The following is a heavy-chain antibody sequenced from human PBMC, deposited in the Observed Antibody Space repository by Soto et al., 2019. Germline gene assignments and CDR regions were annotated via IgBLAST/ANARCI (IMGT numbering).Heavy chain of an antibody. V-gene: IGHV3-23*01. CDR3: ARDKLCDY. Sequence: GGSLRLSCAASGFTFSSYAMSWVRQAPGKGLEWVSAISGSSGSTYYADSVKGRFTISRDNSENTLYMQMNSLRAEDTAVYYCARDKLCDYWGQGTLVTVSS. CDR2: ISGSSGST. D-gene: IGHD6-6*01. CDR1: GFTFSSYA. J-gene: IGHJ4*02.